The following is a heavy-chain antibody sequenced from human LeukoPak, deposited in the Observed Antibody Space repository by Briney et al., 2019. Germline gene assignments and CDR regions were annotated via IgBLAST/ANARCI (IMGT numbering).Heavy chain of an antibody. J-gene: IGHJ6*03. V-gene: IGHV4-4*09. CDR2: IYTSGST. D-gene: IGHD3-10*01. Sequence: SETLSLTCTVSGASISSSYWSWIRQPPGEGLEWIGYIYTSGSTNYNPSLQSRVTMSVDTSKNQFSLNLTSVTAADTAVYYCARLQSYGSGRSYYMDVWANGATVTVSS. CDR3: ARLQSYGSGRSYYMDV. CDR1: GASISSSY.